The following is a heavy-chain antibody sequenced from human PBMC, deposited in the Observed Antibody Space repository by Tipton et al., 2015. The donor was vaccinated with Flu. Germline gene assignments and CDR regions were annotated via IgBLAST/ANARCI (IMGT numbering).Heavy chain of an antibody. CDR2: IYTSGST. V-gene: IGHV4-61*02. CDR1: GGSISSGSYY. Sequence: TLSLTCTVSGGSISSGSYYWSWIRQPAGKGLEWIGRIYTSGSTNYNPSLKSRVTISVDTSKNQFSLKLSSVTAADTAVYHCARDLVHYGMDVWGQGTTVTVSS. CDR3: ARDLVHYGMDV. J-gene: IGHJ6*02.